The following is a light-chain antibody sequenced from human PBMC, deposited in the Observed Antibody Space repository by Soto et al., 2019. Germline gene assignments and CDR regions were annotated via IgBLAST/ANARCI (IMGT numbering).Light chain of an antibody. J-gene: IGKJ5*01. CDR3: QQHGTSPIT. CDR2: GAS. Sequence: ETVLTQSPGTLSLSPRERATHSCSARHPSSHNHAARQQQEAGQPPRPLDYGASSRATGNPDTFSGGGSGTDFTLTISRLEHEDFAVYYCQQHGTSPITFGQGTRLEIK. V-gene: IGKV3-20*01. CDR1: HPSSHNH.